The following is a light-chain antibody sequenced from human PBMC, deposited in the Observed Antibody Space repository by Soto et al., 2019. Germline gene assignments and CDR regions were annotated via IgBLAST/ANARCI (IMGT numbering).Light chain of an antibody. CDR3: QQYDNLPPGT. V-gene: IGKV1-33*01. CDR1: QDISNY. Sequence: DIQMTQSPSSLSASVGDRVTITCQARQDISNYLNWYQQKPGKAPKLLIYDASNLETGVPSRFSGSGSGTDFTFTISSLQPEDIATYYCQQYDNLPPGTFGQGTKVEIK. J-gene: IGKJ1*01. CDR2: DAS.